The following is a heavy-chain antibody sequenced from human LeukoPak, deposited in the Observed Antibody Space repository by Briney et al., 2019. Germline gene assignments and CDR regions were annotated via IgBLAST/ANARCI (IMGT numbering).Heavy chain of an antibody. D-gene: IGHD6-19*01. CDR3: AKETGRGWYPFYIDY. V-gene: IGHV3-23*01. CDR2: ISGSGGNT. J-gene: IGHJ4*02. Sequence: GGSLRLSCATSGFTFSAYAMSWVRQGPGKGLEWVSGISGSGGNTDYADAVKGRFSVSRDNSKYTVYLQLNSLRVEDTAIYYCAKETGRGWYPFYIDYWGQGTLVTVYS. CDR1: GFTFSAYA.